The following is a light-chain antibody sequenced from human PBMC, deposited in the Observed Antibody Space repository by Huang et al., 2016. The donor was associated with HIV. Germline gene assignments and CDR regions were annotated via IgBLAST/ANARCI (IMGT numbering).Light chain of an antibody. Sequence: DIQMTQSPSSLSASVGDRVTITCRASQDIDTYLNWYQQRPGKAPKLLIYNTAKLQSGVPSRFNGTGSGTDFALTITNLQPGDVATYFCQQSYTFTFTFGPGTAVNI. CDR3: QQSYTFTFT. J-gene: IGKJ3*01. CDR2: NTA. V-gene: IGKV1-39*01. CDR1: QDIDTY.